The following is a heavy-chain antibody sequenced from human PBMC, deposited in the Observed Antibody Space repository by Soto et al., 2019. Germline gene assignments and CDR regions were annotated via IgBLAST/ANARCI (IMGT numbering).Heavy chain of an antibody. Sequence: GGSLRLSCAASGFTFSSYAMSWVRQAPGKGLEWVSAISGSGGSTYYADSVKGRFTISRDNSKNTLYLQMNSLRAEDTAVYYCAKDSLRWFGEYPNWFDPWGQGTLVTVSS. CDR3: AKDSLRWFGEYPNWFDP. CDR1: GFTFSSYA. D-gene: IGHD3-10*01. CDR2: ISGSGGST. V-gene: IGHV3-23*01. J-gene: IGHJ5*02.